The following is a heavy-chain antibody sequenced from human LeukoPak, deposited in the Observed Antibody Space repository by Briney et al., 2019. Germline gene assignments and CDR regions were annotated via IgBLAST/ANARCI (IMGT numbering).Heavy chain of an antibody. Sequence: GGSLRLSCAASGFTFSSYAMPWVRQAPGKGLEWVAVISYDGSNKYYADSVKGRFTISRDNSKNTLYLQMNSMRAEDTAVYYCARQWPLYHDAFDIWGQGTMVTVSS. CDR1: GFTFSSYA. J-gene: IGHJ3*02. D-gene: IGHD6-19*01. CDR3: ARQWPLYHDAFDI. CDR2: ISYDGSNK. V-gene: IGHV3-30-3*01.